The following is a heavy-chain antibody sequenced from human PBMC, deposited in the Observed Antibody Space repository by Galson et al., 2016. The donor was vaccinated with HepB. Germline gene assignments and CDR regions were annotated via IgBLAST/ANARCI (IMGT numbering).Heavy chain of an antibody. CDR2: IIPIFGTA. CDR3: ATMAGAHDFWSGYPKAYFDY. CDR1: GGTFSSYA. Sequence: SVKVSCKASGGTFSSYAISWVRQAPGQGLEWMGGIIPIFGTANYAQKFQGRVTITADESTSTAYMELSSLRSEDTAVYYCATMAGAHDFWSGYPKAYFDYWGQGTLVTVSS. D-gene: IGHD3-3*01. J-gene: IGHJ4*02. V-gene: IGHV1-69*13.